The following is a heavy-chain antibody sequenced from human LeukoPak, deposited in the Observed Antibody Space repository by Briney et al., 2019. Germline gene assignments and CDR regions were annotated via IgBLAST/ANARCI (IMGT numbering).Heavy chain of an antibody. CDR3: ARGVPAAIGGPYNWFDP. J-gene: IGHJ5*02. CDR1: GYTFTGYY. CDR2: INPNSGGT. D-gene: IGHD2-2*02. V-gene: IGHV1-2*02. Sequence: ASVKVSCKASGYTFTGYYMHWVRQAPGQGLEWMGWINPNSGGTNYAQKFQGRVTMTRDTSISTAYMELSRLRSDDTAVYYCARGVPAAIGGPYNWFDPWGQGTLVTVSS.